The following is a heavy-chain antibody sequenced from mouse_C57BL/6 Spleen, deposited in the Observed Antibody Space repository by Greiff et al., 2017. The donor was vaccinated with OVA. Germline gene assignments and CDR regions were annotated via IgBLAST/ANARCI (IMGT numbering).Heavy chain of an antibody. J-gene: IGHJ2*01. D-gene: IGHD1-1*01. CDR1: GFTFSSYG. CDR3: ARSRGGYGSSGWYFDY. V-gene: IGHV5-6*01. Sequence: EVNLVESGGDLVKPGGSLKLSCAASGFTFSSYGMSWVRQTPDKRLEWVATISSGGSYTYYPDSVKGRFTISRDNAKNTLYLQMSSLKSEDTAMYYCARSRGGYGSSGWYFDYWGQGTTLTVSS. CDR2: ISSGGSYT.